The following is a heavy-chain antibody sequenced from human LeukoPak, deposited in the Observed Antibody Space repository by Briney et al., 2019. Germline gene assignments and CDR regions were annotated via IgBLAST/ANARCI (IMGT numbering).Heavy chain of an antibody. CDR3: AREGYDFWSGYYPA. Sequence: SETLSLTCSVSGGSISSYYWSWIRQPAGKGLEWIGRLYTSGSTNYNPSLKSRVTMSVDTSKNQFSLKLSSVTAADTAVYYCAREGYDFWSGYYPAWGQGALVTVSS. V-gene: IGHV4-4*07. CDR1: GGSISSYY. D-gene: IGHD3-3*01. J-gene: IGHJ5*02. CDR2: LYTSGST.